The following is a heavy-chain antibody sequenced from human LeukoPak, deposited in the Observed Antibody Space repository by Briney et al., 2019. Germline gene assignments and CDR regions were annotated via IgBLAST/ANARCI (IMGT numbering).Heavy chain of an antibody. Sequence: SETLSLTCAVHGGSFSGYYWSWIRQPPGKGLEWIGEINHSGSTNYNPSLKSRVTISVDTSKNQFSLTLSSVTAADTAVYYCARLILWFGELLPDWGQGTLVTVSS. D-gene: IGHD3-10*01. CDR3: ARLILWFGELLPD. J-gene: IGHJ4*02. CDR2: INHSGST. V-gene: IGHV4-34*01. CDR1: GGSFSGYY.